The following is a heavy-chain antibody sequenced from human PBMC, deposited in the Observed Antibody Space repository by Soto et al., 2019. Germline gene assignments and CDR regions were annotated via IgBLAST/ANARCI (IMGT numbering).Heavy chain of an antibody. CDR1: GYTFSAYT. CDR3: ARDTETLGPRANDALDI. V-gene: IGHV1-3*01. J-gene: IGHJ3*02. D-gene: IGHD3-3*02. Sequence: ASVKVSCKATGYTFSAYTMNWVRQAPGRSLEWMGWINAGSGNTKYSQNFQGRVSITRDTSASTVYMELTGLTSEDTAVYYCARDTETLGPRANDALDIWGQGTMVT. CDR2: INAGSGNT.